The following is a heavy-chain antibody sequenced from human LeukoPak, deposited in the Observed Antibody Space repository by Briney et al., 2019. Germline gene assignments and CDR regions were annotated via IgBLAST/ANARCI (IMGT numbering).Heavy chain of an antibody. CDR2: INTNTGNP. Sequence: GASVKVSCKASGYTFTSYAMNWVRQAPGQGLEWVGWINTNTGNPTYAQGFTGRFVFSLDTSVSTAYLQISSLKAEDTAVYYCARDLLSLYCGGDCYSLPPGYWGQGTLVTVSS. CDR1: GYTFTSYA. J-gene: IGHJ4*02. D-gene: IGHD2-21*02. CDR3: ARDLLSLYCGGDCYSLPPGY. V-gene: IGHV7-4-1*02.